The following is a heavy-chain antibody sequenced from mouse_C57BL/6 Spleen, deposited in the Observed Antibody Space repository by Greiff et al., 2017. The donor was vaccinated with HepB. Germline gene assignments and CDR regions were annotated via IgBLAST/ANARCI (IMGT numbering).Heavy chain of an antibody. CDR1: GYTFTDYE. CDR2: IDPETGGT. D-gene: IGHD2-3*01. CDR3: TRGGYYEGDY. J-gene: IGHJ2*01. Sequence: QVHVKQSGAELVRPGASVTLSCKASGYTFTDYEMHWVKQTPVHGLEWIGAIDPETGGTAYNQKFKGKAILTADKSSSTAYMELRSLTSEDSAVYYCTRGGYYEGDYWGQGTTLTVSS. V-gene: IGHV1-15*01.